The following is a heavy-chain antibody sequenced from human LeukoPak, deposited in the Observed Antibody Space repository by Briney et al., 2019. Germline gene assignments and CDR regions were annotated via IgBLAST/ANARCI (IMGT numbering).Heavy chain of an antibody. CDR3: ARGGYSYGGAFDI. J-gene: IGHJ3*02. CDR1: GLTVSSNY. CDR2: IYSGGST. D-gene: IGHD5-18*01. Sequence: GGSLRLSCAASGLTVSSNYMSWVRQAPGKGLEWVSVIYSGGSTYYADSVKGRFTISRDNSKNTLYLQMNSLRAEDTAVYYCARGGYSYGGAFDIWGQGTMVTVSS. V-gene: IGHV3-53*01.